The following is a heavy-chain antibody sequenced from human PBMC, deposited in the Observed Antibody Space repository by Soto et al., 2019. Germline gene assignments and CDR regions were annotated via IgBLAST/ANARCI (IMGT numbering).Heavy chain of an antibody. CDR3: AKATSTVTTLWDY. D-gene: IGHD4-17*01. CDR1: GFTFDDYA. Sequence: VQLVESGGGLVQPGRSLRLSCAASGFTFDDYAMHWVRQAPGKGLEWVSGISWNSGSIGYADSVKGRFTISRDNAKNSLYLQMNSLRAEDTALYYCAKATSTVTTLWDYWGQGTLVSVSS. CDR2: ISWNSGSI. V-gene: IGHV3-9*01. J-gene: IGHJ4*02.